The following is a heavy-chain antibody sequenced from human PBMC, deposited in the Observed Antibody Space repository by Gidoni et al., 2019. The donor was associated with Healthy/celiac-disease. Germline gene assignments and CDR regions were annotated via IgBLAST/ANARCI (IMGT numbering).Heavy chain of an antibody. V-gene: IGHV3-21*01. J-gene: IGHJ4*02. CDR3: ARSPGIVGATRYFDY. Sequence: EVQLVGSGGGLGQPGGALGPSWSGSGFTFGSYSMNWVRQAPGKGLEWVSSISSSSSYIYYADSVKGRFTISRDNAKNSLYLQMNSLRAEDTAVYYCARSPGIVGATRYFDYWGQGTLVTVSS. CDR1: GFTFGSYS. D-gene: IGHD1-26*01. CDR2: ISSSSSYI.